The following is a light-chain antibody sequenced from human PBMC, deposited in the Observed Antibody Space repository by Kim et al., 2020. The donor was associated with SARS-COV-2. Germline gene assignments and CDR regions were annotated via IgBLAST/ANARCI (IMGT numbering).Light chain of an antibody. CDR1: SSNIAKNY. CDR2: GNN. Sequence: PRVTISCSGSSSNIAKNYVYWYQQVPGTAPKVLIYGNNQRPSGVPDRFSGSKSGTSASLAISGLRSEDEADYYCAAWDDRLSGRVFGGGTQLTVL. CDR3: AAWDDRLSGRV. V-gene: IGLV1-47*01. J-gene: IGLJ3*02.